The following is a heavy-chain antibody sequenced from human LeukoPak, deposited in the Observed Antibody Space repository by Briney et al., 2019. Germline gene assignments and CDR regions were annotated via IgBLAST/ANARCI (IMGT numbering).Heavy chain of an antibody. Sequence: PGGSLRLSCAASGFTFSTYGMHWVRQAPGKGLEWVAFVRYDGSKKYYTNSVKGRFTISRDNSKNTLYLQMNSLRAEDTAVYYCAKETKVGAISYDYWGQGTLVTVSS. CDR3: AKETKVGAISYDY. CDR2: VRYDGSKK. D-gene: IGHD1-26*01. V-gene: IGHV3-30*02. J-gene: IGHJ4*02. CDR1: GFTFSTYG.